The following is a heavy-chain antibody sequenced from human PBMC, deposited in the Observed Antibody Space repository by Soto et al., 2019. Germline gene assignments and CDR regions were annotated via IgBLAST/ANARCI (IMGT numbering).Heavy chain of an antibody. Sequence: QVQLVQSGAEVKKPGSSVKVSCKTSGDIFSGYSISWVRQAPGQGLEWMGGIIPIFGTTNYAQRFHGRVTITADKTTSTVYMELYSLTSEDTAVYYCARDLGSGYDPGDYWGQGNLVTVSS. J-gene: IGHJ4*02. D-gene: IGHD5-12*01. V-gene: IGHV1-69*14. CDR3: ARDLGSGYDPGDY. CDR2: IIPIFGTT. CDR1: GDIFSGYS.